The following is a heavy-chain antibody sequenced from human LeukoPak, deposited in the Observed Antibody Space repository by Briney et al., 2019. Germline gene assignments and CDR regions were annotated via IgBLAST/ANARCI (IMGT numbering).Heavy chain of an antibody. CDR2: IYTSGST. V-gene: IGHV4-4*07. J-gene: IGHJ4*02. D-gene: IGHD6-6*01. Sequence: SDTLSLTCTVSGGSISSYYWSWIRQPAGKGLEWIGRIYTSGSTNYNPSLKSRVTMSVDTSKNQFSLKLSSVTAADTAVYYCARESPTMAYSSSIDYWGLGTLVTVSS. CDR3: ARESPTMAYSSSIDY. CDR1: GGSISSYY.